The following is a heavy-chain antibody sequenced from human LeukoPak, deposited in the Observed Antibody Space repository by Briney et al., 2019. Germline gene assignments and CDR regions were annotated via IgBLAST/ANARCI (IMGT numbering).Heavy chain of an antibody. D-gene: IGHD3-22*01. J-gene: IGHJ4*02. Sequence: SETLSLTCTVSGGSISSGGYYWSWIRQHPGKGLEWIGHIYYSGSTYYNPSLKSRVTISVDTSKNQFSLKLSSVTAADTAVYYCARYDSSGFFDYWGQGTLVTVSS. CDR2: IYYSGST. CDR1: GGSISSGGYY. CDR3: ARYDSSGFFDY. V-gene: IGHV4-31*03.